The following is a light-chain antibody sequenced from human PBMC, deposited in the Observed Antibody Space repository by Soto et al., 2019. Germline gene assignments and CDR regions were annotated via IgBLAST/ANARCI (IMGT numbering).Light chain of an antibody. CDR3: QQYDNSPQT. CDR2: GAS. J-gene: IGKJ1*01. CDR1: QSVSSNY. Sequence: EIVLTQSPGTLSLSPGQIATLSCRASQSVSSNYLAWYQQKPGQAPRLLIYGASSRATDIPDRFSGSGSGTDFTLTISRLEPEDFAVYYCQQYDNSPQTFGQGTKVEI. V-gene: IGKV3-20*01.